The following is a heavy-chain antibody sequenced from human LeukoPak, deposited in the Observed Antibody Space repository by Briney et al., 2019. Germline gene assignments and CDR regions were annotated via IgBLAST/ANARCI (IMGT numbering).Heavy chain of an antibody. CDR2: ISAYNGNT. CDR1: GYIFSTSV. V-gene: IGHV1-18*01. CDR3: VRKGGPGPWGYWYFDF. D-gene: IGHD2-15*01. J-gene: IGHJ2*01. Sequence: ASVTVSCTTSGYIFSTSVMSWVRQAPGQGLEWMGWISAYNGNTNFAQKFQGRVTMTTDTSTSTPYMELRSLTSDDTAVYYCVRKGGPGPWGYWYFDFWGRGTLVTVSS.